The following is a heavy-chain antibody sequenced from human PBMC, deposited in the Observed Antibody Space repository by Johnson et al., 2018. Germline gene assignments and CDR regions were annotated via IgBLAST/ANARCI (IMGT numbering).Heavy chain of an antibody. CDR1: LGSLSGYY. D-gene: IGHD6-6*01. J-gene: IGHJ6*03. CDR2: INQSGST. CDR3: ARGLREAPYYYYYMDV. V-gene: IGHV4-34*01. Sequence: QVPLQQWGAGLLKPSETLSLTCGVYLGSLSGYYWSWIRQPPGKGLEWIGEINQSGSTNYNPSLKSRVTISVDTSKNQFSLRLSSVTAADTAVYYFARGLREAPYYYYYMDVWGQGTTVTVSS.